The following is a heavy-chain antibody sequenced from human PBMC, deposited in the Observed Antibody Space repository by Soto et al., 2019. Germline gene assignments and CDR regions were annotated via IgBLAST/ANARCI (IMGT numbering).Heavy chain of an antibody. CDR2: IHSSGNT. CDR3: ARGRDYFDY. CDR1: GGSVSSGTYF. V-gene: IGHV4-61*01. J-gene: IGHJ4*02. Sequence: LSLTCSVSGGSVSSGTYFWSWIRQPPGKRLEWIGYIHSSGNTNFNPSLKSRVTISIDTSKNQFSLKLTSVTAADTAVYYCARGRDYFDYWGQGTLVTVSS.